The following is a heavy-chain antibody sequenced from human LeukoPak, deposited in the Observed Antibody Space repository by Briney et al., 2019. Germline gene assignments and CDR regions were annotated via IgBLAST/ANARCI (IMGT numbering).Heavy chain of an antibody. CDR2: ISGSSSTI. J-gene: IGHJ4*02. V-gene: IGHV3-48*01. D-gene: IGHD2-15*01. Sequence: GGSLRLSCAASGFTFSIYSMNWVRQAPGKGLEWVSYISGSSSTIYYADSVKGRFTISRDNAKNSLYLQMNSLRAEDTAVYYCARQGYCSGGSCFDPGYFDYWGQGTLVTVSS. CDR3: ARQGYCSGGSCFDPGYFDY. CDR1: GFTFSIYS.